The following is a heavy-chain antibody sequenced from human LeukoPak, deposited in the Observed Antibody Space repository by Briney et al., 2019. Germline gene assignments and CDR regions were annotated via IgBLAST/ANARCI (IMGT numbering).Heavy chain of an antibody. V-gene: IGHV4-59*12. J-gene: IGHJ5*02. Sequence: PSETLSLTWTVSGGSISGFYWSWVRQPPGKGLESIGYIYYSGSTNFNPSLKSRVTISVDTSKNQFSLKLISVTAADTAVYYCARGQGATVPQVGKNWFDPWGQGTRVIVSS. CDR1: GGSISGFY. D-gene: IGHD1-26*01. CDR2: IYYSGST. CDR3: ARGQGATVPQVGKNWFDP.